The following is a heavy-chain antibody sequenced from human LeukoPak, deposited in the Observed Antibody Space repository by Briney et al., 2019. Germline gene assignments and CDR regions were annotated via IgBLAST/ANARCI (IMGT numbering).Heavy chain of an antibody. J-gene: IGHJ4*02. Sequence: SETLSLTCAVSGDSISTSNSYWGWIRRPPGKGLEWVGSIYYSGNTYYNPSLKSRVTISVDTSKNQFSLKLTSVTAADTAVYYCARQTGVGLFILPGGQGALVTVSS. CDR1: GDSISTSNSY. V-gene: IGHV4-39*01. D-gene: IGHD3-3*01. CDR2: IYYSGNT. CDR3: ARQTGVGLFILP.